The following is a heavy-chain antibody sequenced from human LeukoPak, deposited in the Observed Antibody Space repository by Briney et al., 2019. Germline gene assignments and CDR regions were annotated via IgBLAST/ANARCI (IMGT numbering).Heavy chain of an antibody. V-gene: IGHV4-59*08. CDR2: IYYSGST. CDR3: ARPGYGDYGMDV. CDR1: GGSISSYY. D-gene: IGHD4-17*01. J-gene: IGHJ6*02. Sequence: SETLSLTCTVSGGSISSYYWSWIRQPPGKGLEWIGYIYYSGSTNYNPSLKSRVTISVDTSKNQFSLKQSSVTAADTAVYYCARPGYGDYGMDVWGQGTTVTVSS.